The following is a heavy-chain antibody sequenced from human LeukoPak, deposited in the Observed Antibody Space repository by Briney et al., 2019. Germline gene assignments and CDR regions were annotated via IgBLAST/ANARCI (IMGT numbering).Heavy chain of an antibody. J-gene: IGHJ4*02. CDR2: IYYSGST. CDR3: AGGGGYSYGYYFDY. Sequence: SETLSLTCTVSGGSISSYYWSWIRQPPGKGLEWIGYIYYSGSTNYNPSLKSRVTISVDTSKNQFSLKLSSVTAADTAVYYCAGGGGYSYGYYFDYWGQGTLVTVSS. V-gene: IGHV4-59*01. CDR1: GGSISSYY. D-gene: IGHD5-18*01.